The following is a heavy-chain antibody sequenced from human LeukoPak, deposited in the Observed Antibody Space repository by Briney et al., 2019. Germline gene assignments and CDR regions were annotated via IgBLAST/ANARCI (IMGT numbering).Heavy chain of an antibody. J-gene: IGHJ4*03. D-gene: IGHD6-13*01. CDR1: VRSISSYY. V-gene: IGHV4-4*07. Sequence: SETLTLTCTVWVRSISSYYGSWLRQPGEKGLEWIVCSYRPGSTNDNPSLRSQVTMSVETSKNQFSLKLSSATAAATAVYYCARGFRAAAGTGFDYWGPGNLVTVSS. CDR3: ARGFRAAAGTGFDY. CDR2: SYRPGST.